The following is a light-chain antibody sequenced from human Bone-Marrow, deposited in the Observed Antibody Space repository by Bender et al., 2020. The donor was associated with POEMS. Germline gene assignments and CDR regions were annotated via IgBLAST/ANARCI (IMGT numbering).Light chain of an antibody. V-gene: IGLV2-14*01. CDR2: DVS. Sequence: QSALTQPASVSGSPGQSITISCTGTSSDIGGHDSVSWYQQHPGKAPKLMIYDVSDRPSGVSNRFSGSKSGNTASLTISGLQTEDEANYYCATWDDSLNGVIFGGGTKLTVL. J-gene: IGLJ2*01. CDR1: SSDIGGHDS. CDR3: ATWDDSLNGVI.